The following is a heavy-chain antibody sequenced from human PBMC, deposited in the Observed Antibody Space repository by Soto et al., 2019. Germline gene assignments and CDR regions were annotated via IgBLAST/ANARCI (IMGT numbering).Heavy chain of an antibody. J-gene: IGHJ6*02. CDR1: GGSISSYY. V-gene: IGHV4-59*01. D-gene: IGHD4-17*01. CDR2: IYYSGST. CDR3: ARVNYGNYYYYYGMDV. Sequence: PSETLSLTCTVSGGSISSYYWSWIRQPPGKGLEWIGYIYYSGSTNYNPSLKSRVTISLDTSKNQFSLKLSSVTAADTAVYYCARVNYGNYYYYYGMDVWGQGTTVTVSS.